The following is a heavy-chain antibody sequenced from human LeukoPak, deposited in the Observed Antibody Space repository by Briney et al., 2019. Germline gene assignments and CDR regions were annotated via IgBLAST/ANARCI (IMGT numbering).Heavy chain of an antibody. V-gene: IGHV4-59*01. J-gene: IGHJ4*02. D-gene: IGHD3-22*01. Sequence: SETLSLTCTVSGGSISSYYWSWIRQPPGKGLEWIGYIYYSGSTNYNPSLKSRVTISVDTSKNQFSLKLSSVTAADTAVYYCARGDYYDSSAIPAFDYWGQGTLVTVSS. CDR2: IYYSGST. CDR1: GGSISSYY. CDR3: ARGDYYDSSAIPAFDY.